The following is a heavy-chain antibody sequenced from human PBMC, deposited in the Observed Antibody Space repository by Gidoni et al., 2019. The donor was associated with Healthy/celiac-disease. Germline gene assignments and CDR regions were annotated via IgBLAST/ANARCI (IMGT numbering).Heavy chain of an antibody. CDR2: IYPGDSDT. V-gene: IGHV5-51*01. D-gene: IGHD2-15*01. CDR1: GYSFTSYW. Sequence: EVQLVQSGAEVKKPGASLKISCKGSGYSFTSYWIGWVRQMPGKGLEWMGIIYPGDSDTRYSPSFQGQVTISADKSISTAYLQWSSLKASDTAMYYCARRLCSGGSCYSAYDYWGQGTLVTVSS. J-gene: IGHJ4*02. CDR3: ARRLCSGGSCYSAYDY.